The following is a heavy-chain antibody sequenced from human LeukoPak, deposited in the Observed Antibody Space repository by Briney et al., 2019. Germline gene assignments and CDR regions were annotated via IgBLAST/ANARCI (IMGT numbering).Heavy chain of an antibody. CDR3: ARRGSQLNFDY. J-gene: IGHJ4*02. Sequence: ASVKVSCNASGYTFTSYYMHWVRQAPGQGLEWMGVINPNGGSTSYAQKFQGRVTMTRDTSTSTVYMDLSSLRSEDTAVYYCARRGSQLNFDYWGQGTLVIVSS. CDR1: GYTFTSYY. CDR2: INPNGGST. D-gene: IGHD5-18*01. V-gene: IGHV1-46*01.